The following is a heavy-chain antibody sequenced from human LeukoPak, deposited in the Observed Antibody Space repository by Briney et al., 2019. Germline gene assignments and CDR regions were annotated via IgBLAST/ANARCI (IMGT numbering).Heavy chain of an antibody. CDR1: GGSISSGGYY. V-gene: IGHV4-31*03. J-gene: IGHJ6*02. Sequence: KPSETLSLTCTVSGGSISSGGYYWSWIRQHPGKGLEWIGYIYYSGSTYYNPSLKSRVTISVDTSKNQFSLKLSSVTAADTAVYYCARDIPYCSGGSCYPYYGMDVWGQGTTVTVSS. CDR3: ARDIPYCSGGSCYPYYGMDV. D-gene: IGHD2-15*01. CDR2: IYYSGST.